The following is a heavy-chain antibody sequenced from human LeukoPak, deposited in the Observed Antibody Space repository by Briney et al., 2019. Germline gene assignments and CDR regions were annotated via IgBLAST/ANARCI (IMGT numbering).Heavy chain of an antibody. CDR2: ISAYNGNT. CDR1: GYIFNTYG. Sequence: ASVKVSCKASGYIFNTYGISWVRQAPGQGLEWMGWISAYNGNTNYAQKLQGRVTMTTDTSTSTAYMELRSLRSDDTAVYYCAILTGYSGGWSGSYWGQGTLVTVSS. CDR3: AILTGYSGGWSGSY. V-gene: IGHV1-18*01. J-gene: IGHJ4*02. D-gene: IGHD6-19*01.